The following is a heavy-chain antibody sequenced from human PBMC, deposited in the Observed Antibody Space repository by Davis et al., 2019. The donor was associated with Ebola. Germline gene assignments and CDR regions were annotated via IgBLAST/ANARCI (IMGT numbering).Heavy chain of an antibody. CDR2: IIPIFGTA. J-gene: IGHJ4*02. CDR3: ATSGEYSYGWAY. Sequence: AASVKVSCKASGGTFSSYAISWVRQAPGQGLEWMGGIIPIFGTANYAQKFQGRVTITADESTSTAYMELRSLRSDDTAVYYCATSGEYSYGWAYWGQGTLVTVSS. D-gene: IGHD5-18*01. V-gene: IGHV1-69*13. CDR1: GGTFSSYA.